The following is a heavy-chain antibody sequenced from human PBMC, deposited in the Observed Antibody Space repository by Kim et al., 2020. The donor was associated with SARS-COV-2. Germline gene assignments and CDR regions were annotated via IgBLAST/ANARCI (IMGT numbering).Heavy chain of an antibody. D-gene: IGHD1-1*01. Sequence: SETLSLTCSVSGGSVSSGSYQWSWIRQSAGKGLEFIGRIYSSGSTTYNPSLESRVTISIDTSKNQFSLMVNSVSAADTAVYYCARLGGTMWYWGPGTLVTVSS. CDR1: GGSVSSGSYQ. V-gene: IGHV4-61*02. CDR3: ARLGGTMWY. J-gene: IGHJ4*02. CDR2: IYSSGST.